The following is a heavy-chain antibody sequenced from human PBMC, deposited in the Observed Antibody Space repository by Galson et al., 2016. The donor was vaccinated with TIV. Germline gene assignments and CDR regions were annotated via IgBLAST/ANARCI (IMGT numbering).Heavy chain of an antibody. CDR1: GGSISSTSYY. CDR2: IYYSGRA. J-gene: IGHJ5*02. CDR3: ATYCSSTTCLFDP. D-gene: IGHD2-2*01. V-gene: IGHV4-39*01. Sequence: SETLSLTCTVSGGSISSTSYYWGWIRQPPGKGLEWIGNIYYSGRAYYNPSLKSQVTISVDTSKNQFSLKLSSVTASDTAVYYCATYCSSTTCLFDPWGQGTLVTVSS.